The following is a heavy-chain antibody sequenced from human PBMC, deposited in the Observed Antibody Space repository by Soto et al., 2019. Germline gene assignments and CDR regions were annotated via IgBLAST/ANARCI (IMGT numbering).Heavy chain of an antibody. V-gene: IGHV3-53*01. J-gene: IGHJ5*02. CDR2: IYSGGST. Sequence: GGSLRLSCAASGFTVSSNYMSWVRQAPGKGLEWVSVIYSGGSTYYADSVKGRFTISRDNSKNTLYLQMNSLRAEDTVVYYCARVGYSGSYFDWFDPLGQGTLVTVSS. CDR1: GFTVSSNY. D-gene: IGHD1-26*01. CDR3: ARVGYSGSYFDWFDP.